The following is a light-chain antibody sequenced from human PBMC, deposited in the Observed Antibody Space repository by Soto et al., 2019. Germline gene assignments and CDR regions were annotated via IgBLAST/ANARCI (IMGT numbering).Light chain of an antibody. CDR3: QQYGSSLFT. Sequence: EIVLMQSPGTLSLSPGERATLSCRASQSVSSSYLAWYQQKPGQAPRLLIYGASSRATGIPDRFSGSGSGTDFTLTISRLEPEDFAVYYCQQYGSSLFTFGPGPKVDIK. CDR2: GAS. J-gene: IGKJ3*01. V-gene: IGKV3-20*01. CDR1: QSVSSSY.